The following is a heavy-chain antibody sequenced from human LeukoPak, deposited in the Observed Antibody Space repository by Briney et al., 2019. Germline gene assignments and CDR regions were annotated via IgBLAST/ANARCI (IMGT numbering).Heavy chain of an antibody. CDR1: GFTFGTYA. V-gene: IGHV3-23*01. CDR2: ITDIADRA. J-gene: IGHJ4*02. D-gene: IGHD3-9*01. CDR3: AREIDSSFDY. Sequence: GGSLRLSCAASGFTFGTYAMAWVRQAPGKGLEWVSGITDIADRAYYADSVKGRFTISRDNSRNQLYLQMNSLRAQDTAIYYCAREIDSSFDYWGQGTLVTVSS.